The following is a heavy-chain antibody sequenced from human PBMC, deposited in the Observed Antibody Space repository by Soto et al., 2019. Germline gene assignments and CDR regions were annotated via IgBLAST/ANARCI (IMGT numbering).Heavy chain of an antibody. V-gene: IGHV1-3*01. CDR1: GYSFSTYA. J-gene: IGHJ6*02. D-gene: IGHD1-1*01. Sequence: ASVKVSCKASGYSFSTYAMHWVRQAPGQSLEWMGWINGGTGQTKFSQRSQDRITITRDTSASTAYLELSSLRSDDTAVYYCARWKGMEENYYYYGLDIWGQGTTVTVSS. CDR2: INGGTGQT. CDR3: ARWKGMEENYYYYGLDI.